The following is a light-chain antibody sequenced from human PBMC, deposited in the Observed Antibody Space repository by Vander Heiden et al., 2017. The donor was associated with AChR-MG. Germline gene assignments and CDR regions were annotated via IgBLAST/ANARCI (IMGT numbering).Light chain of an antibody. CDR3: QQDDGTPLT. Sequence: IAMTQSPDSLAVSLRERATINCKSSHSFLYSSNNKNYLASSPQNPGRPPNLLLYWSSTRESAVPDRFSGCESPRDFTLAISSLQAEDVAVYYSQQDDGTPLTFGGGTNVEIK. V-gene: IGKV4-1*01. CDR1: HSFLYSSNNKNY. CDR2: WSS. J-gene: IGKJ4*01.